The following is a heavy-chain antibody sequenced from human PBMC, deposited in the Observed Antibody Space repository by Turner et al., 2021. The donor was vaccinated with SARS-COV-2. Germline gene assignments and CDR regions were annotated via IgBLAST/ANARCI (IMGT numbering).Heavy chain of an antibody. CDR3: GSGGFIWFGA. CDR1: GASISRSSDY. Sequence: QLQLQESGPGLVKPAETLSLTCAVSGASISRSSDYWGWSRQPPGKGLEWIGNIDDRGSTYYNPSIKSRITIFEDTSKNKVSLKMTSVTAADTAVYYCGSGGFIWFGAWGQGTLVTVSS. J-gene: IGHJ5*02. V-gene: IGHV4-39*01. D-gene: IGHD5-12*01. CDR2: IDDRGST.